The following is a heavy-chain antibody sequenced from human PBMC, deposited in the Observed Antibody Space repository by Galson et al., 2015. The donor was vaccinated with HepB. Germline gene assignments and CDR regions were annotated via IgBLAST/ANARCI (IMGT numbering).Heavy chain of an antibody. CDR1: GFTFSNYW. CDR2: IVSDGTGT. J-gene: IGHJ6*02. CDR3: ARGRYYGLDV. V-gene: IGHV3-74*01. Sequence: LRLSCAASGFTFSNYWMHWVRQDPGKGLVWVARIVSDGTGTNYADFAKGRFTVSRDNAKNTLHLEMNSLRSEDTAVYYCARGRYYGLDVWGQGTTVTVSS.